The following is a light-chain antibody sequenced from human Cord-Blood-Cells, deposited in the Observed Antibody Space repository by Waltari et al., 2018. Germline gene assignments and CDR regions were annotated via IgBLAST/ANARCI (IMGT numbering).Light chain of an antibody. CDR3: NSRDSSGNQV. Sequence: SELTQDPAVSVALGQTVRITCQGDSLRSYYASWYQQKPGQAPVLVIYGKNNRPSGNTACLTITGAQAEDEADYYCNSRDSSGNQVFGGGTKLTVL. J-gene: IGLJ3*02. CDR1: SLRSYY. CDR2: GKN. V-gene: IGLV3-19*01.